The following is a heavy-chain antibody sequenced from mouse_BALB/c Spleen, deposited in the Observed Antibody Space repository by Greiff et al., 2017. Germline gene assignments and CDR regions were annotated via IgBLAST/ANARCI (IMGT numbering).Heavy chain of an antibody. CDR1: GYSFTGYY. V-gene: IGHV1-31*01. CDR2: INPYNGAT. D-gene: IGHD4-1*01. CDR3: VNWDWFAY. J-gene: IGHJ3*01. Sequence: VQLKESGPELVKPGASVKISCKASGYSFTGYYMHWVKQSHVKSLEWIGRINPYNGATSYNQNFKDKASLTVDKSSSTAYMELHSLTSEDSAVYYCVNWDWFAYWGQGTLVTVSA.